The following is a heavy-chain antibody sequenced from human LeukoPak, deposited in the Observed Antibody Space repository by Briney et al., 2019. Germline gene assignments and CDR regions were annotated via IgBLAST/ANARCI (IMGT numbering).Heavy chain of an antibody. J-gene: IGHJ5*02. Sequence: SETLSLTCAVYGGSFSGYYWSWIRQPPGKGLEWIGEINHSGSTYYNPSLKSRVTISVDTSKNQFSLKLSSVTAADTAVYYCARAPPSVPAAIWFDPWGQGTLVTVSS. CDR2: INHSGST. CDR3: ARAPPSVPAAIWFDP. D-gene: IGHD2-2*01. V-gene: IGHV4-34*01. CDR1: GGSFSGYY.